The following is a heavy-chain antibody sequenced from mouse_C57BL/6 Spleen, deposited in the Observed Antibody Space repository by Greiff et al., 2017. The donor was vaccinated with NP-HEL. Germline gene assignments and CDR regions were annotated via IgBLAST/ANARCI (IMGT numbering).Heavy chain of an antibody. CDR1: GYTFTDYN. D-gene: IGHD1-1*02. CDR3: ARYGRRNYYAMDY. J-gene: IGHJ4*01. CDR2: INPNNGGT. V-gene: IGHV1-18*01. Sequence: VHVKQSGPELVKPGASVKIPCKASGYTFTDYNMDWVKQSHGKSLEWIGDINPNNGGTIYNQKFKGKATLTVDKSSSTAYMELRSLTSEDTAVYYCARYGRRNYYAMDYWGQGTSVTVSS.